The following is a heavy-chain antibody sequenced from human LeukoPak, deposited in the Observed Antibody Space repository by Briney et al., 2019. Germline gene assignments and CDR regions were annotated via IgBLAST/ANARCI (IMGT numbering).Heavy chain of an antibody. CDR2: IQSDGSDK. CDR1: GFTFNSFA. V-gene: IGHV3-30*02. D-gene: IGHD3-16*01. CDR3: VKDLPVLHS. J-gene: IGHJ4*02. Sequence: GGSLRLSCAASGFTFNSFAMHCVRQAPGKGLEHLAFIQSDGSDKYYADSVKGRFTISRDNSKNTLYLQMNGLRGDDTAVYYCVKDLPVLHSWGQGTLVTVSS.